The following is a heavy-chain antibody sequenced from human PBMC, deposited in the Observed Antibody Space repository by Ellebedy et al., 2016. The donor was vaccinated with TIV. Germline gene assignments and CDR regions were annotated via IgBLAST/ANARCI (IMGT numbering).Heavy chain of an antibody. CDR3: ARADNWLDP. J-gene: IGHJ5*02. CDR2: IWSDGSLK. Sequence: PGGSLRLSCAVSGLTFSGYAMQWVRQAPGKGLEWVALIWSDGSLKYYVDSVKGRFTISRDNAKNSLFLQMNSLRAGDTGVYYCARADNWLDPWGQGTLVTVSS. V-gene: IGHV3-33*08. CDR1: GLTFSGYA.